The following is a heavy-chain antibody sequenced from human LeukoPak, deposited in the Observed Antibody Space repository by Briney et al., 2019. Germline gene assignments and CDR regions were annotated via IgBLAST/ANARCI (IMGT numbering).Heavy chain of an antibody. J-gene: IGHJ4*02. CDR3: ARGAVAGQWYY. CDR2: INAGNGNT. CDR1: GYTFTSYG. Sequence: GASVKVSCKASGYTFTSYGISWVRQAPGQRLEWMGWINAGNGNTKYSQKFQGRVTITRDTSASTAYMELSSLRSEDTAVYYCARGAVAGQWYYWGQGTLVTVSS. V-gene: IGHV1-3*01. D-gene: IGHD6-19*01.